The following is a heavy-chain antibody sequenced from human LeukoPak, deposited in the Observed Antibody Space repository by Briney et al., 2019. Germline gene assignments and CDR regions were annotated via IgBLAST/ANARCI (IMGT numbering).Heavy chain of an antibody. CDR3: ASPHCSSTSCYSGHDAFDI. CDR2: IIPIFGTA. CDR1: GGTLSSYA. Sequence: ASVKVSCKASGGTLSSYAISWVRQAPGQGLEWMGEIIPIFGTANYAQKFQGRVTITTDESTSTAYMELSSLRSEDTAVYYCASPHCSSTSCYSGHDAFDIWGQGTMVTVSS. D-gene: IGHD2-2*02. V-gene: IGHV1-69*05. J-gene: IGHJ3*02.